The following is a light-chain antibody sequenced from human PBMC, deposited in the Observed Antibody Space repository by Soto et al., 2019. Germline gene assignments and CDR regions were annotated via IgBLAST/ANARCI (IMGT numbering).Light chain of an antibody. CDR3: QQYDDWPPKYT. CDR1: QSVSSN. V-gene: IGKV3-15*01. J-gene: IGKJ2*01. CDR2: GAS. Sequence: EIVLTQSPATLSVSPGERVTLSCRASQSVSSNLAWYQQIPGQSPRLLIYGASTMATGIPPRFSGSGSGTEFTLTIFGLQSEDLAVYYCQQYDDWPPKYTFGPGTKLEIK.